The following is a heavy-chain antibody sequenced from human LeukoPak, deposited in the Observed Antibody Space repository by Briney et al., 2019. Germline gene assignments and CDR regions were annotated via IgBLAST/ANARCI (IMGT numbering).Heavy chain of an antibody. J-gene: IGHJ4*02. CDR1: GYTFTGYY. V-gene: IGHV1-2*02. D-gene: IGHD3-10*01. CDR2: INPNSSGT. CDR3: ASGMVRGVFIY. Sequence: GASVKVSCKASGYTFTGYYMHWVRKAPGQGLEWMGCINPNSSGTNYAHKFQDSVTMTRDTTISTAYIEQSRLRSDDTAAYYCASGMVRGVFIYWGQGTLVTVSS.